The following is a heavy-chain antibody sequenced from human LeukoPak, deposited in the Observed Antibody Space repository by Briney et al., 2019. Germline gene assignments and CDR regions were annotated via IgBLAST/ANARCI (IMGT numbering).Heavy chain of an antibody. CDR2: IWYDGSYK. CDR3: ARDPTAYYDSSGYYLNTIDY. D-gene: IGHD3-22*01. Sequence: PGGSLRLSCAASGFTFSSYGMHWVRQAPGKGLEWVAVIWYDGSYKYYADSVKGRFTISRDNSNNKLYLQMNSLRAEDTAVYYCARDPTAYYDSSGYYLNTIDYWGQGTLVTVSS. V-gene: IGHV3-33*01. CDR1: GFTFSSYG. J-gene: IGHJ4*02.